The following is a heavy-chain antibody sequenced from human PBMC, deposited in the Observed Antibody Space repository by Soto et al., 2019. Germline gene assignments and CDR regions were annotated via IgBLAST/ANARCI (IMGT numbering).Heavy chain of an antibody. CDR2: INSDGSTT. D-gene: IGHD5-18*01. CDR1: GFTFSSYW. CDR3: ARVNPGYSYVNY. Sequence: EVQLVESGGGLVQPGGSLRLSCAASGFTFSSYWMLWVRQAPGKGLVWVSRINSDGSTTSYADSVKGRFTISRDNAKNTLYLQMNSLRAEDTSVYYCARVNPGYSYVNYWGQGTLVTVSP. J-gene: IGHJ4*02. V-gene: IGHV3-74*01.